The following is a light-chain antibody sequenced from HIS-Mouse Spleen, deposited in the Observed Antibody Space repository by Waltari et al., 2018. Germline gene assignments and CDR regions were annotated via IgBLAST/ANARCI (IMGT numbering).Light chain of an antibody. J-gene: IGLJ2*01. CDR1: ALPKKY. V-gene: IGLV3-10*01. CDR2: VDS. Sequence: SYELTQPPSVSVSPGQTARITCSGDALPKKYAYWYQQKSGQAPVPVLYVDSKRPSGIPERFSGSSSGTMATLTISGAHVEDEADYYCYSTDSSGNHRVFGGGTKLTVL. CDR3: YSTDSSGNHRV.